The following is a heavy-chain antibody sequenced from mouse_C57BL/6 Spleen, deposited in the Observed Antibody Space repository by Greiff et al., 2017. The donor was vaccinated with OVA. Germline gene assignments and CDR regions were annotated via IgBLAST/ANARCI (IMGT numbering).Heavy chain of an antibody. Sequence: VQLQQSGAELVRPGASVTLSCKASGYTFTDYEMHWVKQTPVHGLEWIGAIDPETGGTAYNQKFKGKAILTADKSSSTAYMELRSLTSEDSAVYYWTRGGYGSSPWFAYWGQGTLVTVSA. V-gene: IGHV1-15*01. D-gene: IGHD1-1*01. J-gene: IGHJ3*01. CDR3: TRGGYGSSPWFAY. CDR2: IDPETGGT. CDR1: GYTFTDYE.